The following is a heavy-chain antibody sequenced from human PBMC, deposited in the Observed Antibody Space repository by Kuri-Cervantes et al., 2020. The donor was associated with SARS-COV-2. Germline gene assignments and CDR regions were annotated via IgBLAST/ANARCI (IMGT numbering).Heavy chain of an antibody. D-gene: IGHD1-26*01. J-gene: IGHJ4*02. V-gene: IGHV1-69*10. CDR3: ARVSLGTVVGEENYYFDY. CDR1: GYTFTSYA. CDR2: IIPILGIA. Sequence: SVKVSCKASGYTFTSYAMHWVRQAPGQRLEWMGGIIPILGIANYAQKFRGRVTITADESTSTAYMELNSLRSDDTAVYYCARVSLGTVVGEENYYFDYWGQGTLVTVSS.